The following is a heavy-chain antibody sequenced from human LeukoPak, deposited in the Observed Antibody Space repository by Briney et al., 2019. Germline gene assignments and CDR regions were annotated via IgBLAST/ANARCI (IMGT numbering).Heavy chain of an antibody. J-gene: IGHJ6*02. CDR2: IHYSGST. D-gene: IGHD4-17*01. V-gene: IGHV4-59*08. Sequence: NPSETLSLTCTVSGGTISSYYWNWIRQPPGKGLEWIGYIHYSGSTNYNPSLKSRVTISVDTSKNQFSLKLSSVTAADTAVYYCARLSTVTGTNYYYYGMDVWGQGTTVTVSS. CDR1: GGTISSYY. CDR3: ARLSTVTGTNYYYYGMDV.